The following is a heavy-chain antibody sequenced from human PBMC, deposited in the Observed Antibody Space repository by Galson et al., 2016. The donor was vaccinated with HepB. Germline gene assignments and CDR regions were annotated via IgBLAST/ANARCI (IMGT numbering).Heavy chain of an antibody. Sequence: ASGFTFEDYAMYWVRQAPGKGLEWVSGITWNGGMMGYADSVKGRFTISRDNAKNSLYLQMNSLRAEDTAFYYCVRDREGTFQMLSVFDYWGQGTLVTVSS. D-gene: IGHD2-2*01. CDR1: GFTFEDYA. V-gene: IGHV3-9*01. CDR3: VRDREGTFQMLSVFDY. J-gene: IGHJ4*02. CDR2: ITWNGGMM.